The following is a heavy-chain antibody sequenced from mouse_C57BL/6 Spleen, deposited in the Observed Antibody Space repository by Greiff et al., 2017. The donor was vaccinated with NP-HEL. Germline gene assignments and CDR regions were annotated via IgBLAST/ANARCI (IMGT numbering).Heavy chain of an antibody. V-gene: IGHV5-4*01. J-gene: IGHJ1*03. Sequence: EVKLVESGGGLVKPGGSLKLSCAASGFTFSSYAMSWVRQTPEKRLEWVATISDGGSYTYYPDNVKGRFTISRDNAKNNLYLQMSHLKSEDTAMYYCARDRLGRDWYFDVWGTRTTVTVSS. CDR2: ISDGGSYT. CDR1: GFTFSSYA. D-gene: IGHD4-1*01. CDR3: ARDRLGRDWYFDV.